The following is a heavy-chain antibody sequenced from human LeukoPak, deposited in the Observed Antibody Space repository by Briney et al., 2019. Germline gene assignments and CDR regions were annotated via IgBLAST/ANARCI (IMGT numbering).Heavy chain of an antibody. D-gene: IGHD3-22*01. CDR1: GFTFSSYA. V-gene: IGHV3-30-3*01. Sequence: GRSPRLSCAASGFTFSSYAMHWVRQAPGKGLEWVAVISYDGSNKYYADSVKGRFTISRDNSKNTLYLQMNSLRAEDTAVYYCARDPKRHYYDSSGYPFGRAFDIWGQGTMVTVSS. CDR2: ISYDGSNK. J-gene: IGHJ3*02. CDR3: ARDPKRHYYDSSGYPFGRAFDI.